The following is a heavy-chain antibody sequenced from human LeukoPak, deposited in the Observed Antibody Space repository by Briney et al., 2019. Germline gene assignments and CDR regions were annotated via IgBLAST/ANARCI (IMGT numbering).Heavy chain of an antibody. V-gene: IGHV4-4*02. J-gene: IGHJ4*02. CDR2: IYHTGNT. CDR3: ATYYDSSGYRFDY. D-gene: IGHD3-22*01. CDR1: GGSISSSNW. Sequence: SETLSLTCAVSGGSISSSNWWSWVRPPPGKGLEWIGEIYHTGNTNYNPSLKSRITMSVDKSKNQFSLKLSSVTAADTAVYYCATYYDSSGYRFDYWGQGTLVTVSS.